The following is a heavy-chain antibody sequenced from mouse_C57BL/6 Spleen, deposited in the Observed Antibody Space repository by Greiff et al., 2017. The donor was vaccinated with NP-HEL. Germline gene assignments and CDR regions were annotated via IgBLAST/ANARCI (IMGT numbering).Heavy chain of an antibody. CDR1: GFNIKDYY. J-gene: IGHJ3*01. D-gene: IGHD1-1*01. CDR2: IDPEDGDT. Sequence: VQLQQSGAELVRPGASVKLSCTASGFNIKDYYMHWVKQRPEQGLEWIGRIDPEDGDTEYAPKFQGKATMTADTSSNTAYLQLSSLTSEDTAVYYCTTYSAYYYGRSYGFAYWGQGTLVTVSA. CDR3: TTYSAYYYGRSYGFAY. V-gene: IGHV14-1*01.